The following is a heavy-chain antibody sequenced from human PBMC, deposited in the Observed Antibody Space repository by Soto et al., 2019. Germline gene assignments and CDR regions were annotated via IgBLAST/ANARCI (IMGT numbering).Heavy chain of an antibody. V-gene: IGHV1-69*13. CDR1: GGTFSSYA. CDR2: IIPIFGTA. Sequence: SVKVSCKASGGTFSSYAISWFRQAPGQGLEWMGGIIPIFGTANYAQKFQGRVTITADESTSTAYMELSSLRSEDTAVYYCARDGDHYDFWSGYYNGINPASYYYGMDVWGQGTTVTVSS. D-gene: IGHD3-3*01. J-gene: IGHJ6*02. CDR3: ARDGDHYDFWSGYYNGINPASYYYGMDV.